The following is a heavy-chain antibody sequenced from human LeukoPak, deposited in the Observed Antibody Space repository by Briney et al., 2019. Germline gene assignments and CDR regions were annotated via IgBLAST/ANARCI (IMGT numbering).Heavy chain of an antibody. CDR2: IIHSGST. CDR1: GGSISSYY. V-gene: IGHV4-34*01. J-gene: IGHJ4*02. CDR3: ARGVYSYGYDY. D-gene: IGHD5-18*01. Sequence: SETLSLTCTVSGGSISSYYWSWIRQPPGKGLEWIGEIIHSGSTNYNPSLKSRVTISVDTSKNQFSLKLSSVTAADTAVYYCARGVYSYGYDYWGQGTLVTVSS.